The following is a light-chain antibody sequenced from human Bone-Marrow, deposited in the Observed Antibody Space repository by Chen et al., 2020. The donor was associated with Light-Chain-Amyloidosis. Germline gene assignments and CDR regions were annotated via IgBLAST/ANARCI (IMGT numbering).Light chain of an antibody. CDR2: DDS. J-gene: IGLJ3*02. CDR1: NIGSTS. CDR3: HVWDRSSDRPV. Sequence: SYVLTQPSSVSVAPGQTATIACGGNNIGSTSVLWYQQTPGQAPLLVVYDDSARPSGIPERLSGSNSGNTATLTISRDAAGDEADYYCHVWDRSSDRPVFGGGTKLTVL. V-gene: IGLV3-21*02.